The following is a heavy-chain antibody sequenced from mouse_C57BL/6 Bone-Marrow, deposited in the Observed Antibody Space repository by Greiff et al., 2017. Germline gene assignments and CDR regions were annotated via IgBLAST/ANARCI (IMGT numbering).Heavy chain of an antibody. V-gene: IGHV1-69*01. Sequence: VQLQQPGAELVMPGASVKLSCKASGYTFTSYWMHWVKQRPGQGLEWIGEIDPSASYTNYNQKFKGKSTLTVDKSSSTAYVQLSSRTSEDSAVYYGERGGFPYYFDYWGQGTTLTVSS. J-gene: IGHJ2*01. CDR3: ERGGFPYYFDY. CDR1: GYTFTSYW. CDR2: IDPSASYT.